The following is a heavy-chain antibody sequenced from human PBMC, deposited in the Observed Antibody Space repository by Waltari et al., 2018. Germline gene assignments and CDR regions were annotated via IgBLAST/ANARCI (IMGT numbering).Heavy chain of an antibody. J-gene: IGHJ3*02. Sequence: QVQLVQSGAEVKKPGASVKVSCKGAGYTITELSMHWVRQAPGKGLEWMGGFDPEDGETIYAQKFQGRVTMTEDTSTDTAYMELSSLRSEDTAVYYCATTEWLVRLGAFDIWGQGTMVTVSS. V-gene: IGHV1-24*01. CDR2: FDPEDGET. CDR1: GYTITELS. CDR3: ATTEWLVRLGAFDI. D-gene: IGHD6-19*01.